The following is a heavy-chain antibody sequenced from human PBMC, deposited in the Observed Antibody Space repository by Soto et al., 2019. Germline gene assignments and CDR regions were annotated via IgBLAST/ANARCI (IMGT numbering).Heavy chain of an antibody. J-gene: IGHJ4*02. CDR1: GGSISSYY. D-gene: IGHD3-22*01. CDR2: IYYSGST. Sequence: SATLSLTCTVSGGSISSYYWSWIRQPPGKGLEWIGYIYYSGSTNYNPSLKSRVTISVDTSKNQFSLKLSSVTAADTAVYYCARSKTQNPYYYDISGLFDYWGEGTLVTVSS. V-gene: IGHV4-59*01. CDR3: ARSKTQNPYYYDISGLFDY.